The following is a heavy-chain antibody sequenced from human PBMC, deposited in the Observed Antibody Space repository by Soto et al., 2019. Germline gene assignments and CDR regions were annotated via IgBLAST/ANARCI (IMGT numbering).Heavy chain of an antibody. D-gene: IGHD3-3*02. Sequence: QVHLEQSGAEVKKPGSSVKVSCKASGGTFTSSAISWVRQAPGQGLEWMGGIMPVFRTPDYAQKFQGRVNVSADESTSTAYMELSGLTSDDTAVYYCARDKDRPQLGGNYYYILDVWGQGTTVTVSS. CDR1: GGTFTSSA. CDR3: ARDKDRPQLGGNYYYILDV. CDR2: IMPVFRTP. J-gene: IGHJ6*02. V-gene: IGHV1-69*12.